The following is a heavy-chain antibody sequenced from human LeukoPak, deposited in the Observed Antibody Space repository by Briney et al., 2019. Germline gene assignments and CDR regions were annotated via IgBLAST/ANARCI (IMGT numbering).Heavy chain of an antibody. V-gene: IGHV4-39*01. D-gene: IGHD1-26*01. CDR2: IYYSGDT. CDR1: GGSISSRSYY. Sequence: TSETLSLTCTVSGGSISSRSYYWGWIRQPPGKGLEWIGSIYYSGDTYYNPSLKSRVTISVDTSKNQFSLKLYSVPAADTAVYYCARHQFRGRSSLVDFWGQGTLVTVSS. J-gene: IGHJ4*02. CDR3: ARHQFRGRSSLVDF.